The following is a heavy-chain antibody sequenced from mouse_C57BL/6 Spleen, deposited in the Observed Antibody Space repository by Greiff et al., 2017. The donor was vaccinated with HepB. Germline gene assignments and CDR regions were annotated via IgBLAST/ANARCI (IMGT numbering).Heavy chain of an antibody. CDR2: ISSGSSTI. Sequence: EVKLVESGGGLVKPGGSLKLSCAASGFTFSDYGMHWVRQAPEKGLEWVAYISSGSSTIYYADTVKGRFTISRDNAKNTLFLQMTSLRSEDTAMYYCARGRYYEDAMDYWGQGTSVTVSS. J-gene: IGHJ4*01. D-gene: IGHD1-1*01. CDR3: ARGRYYEDAMDY. V-gene: IGHV5-17*01. CDR1: GFTFSDYG.